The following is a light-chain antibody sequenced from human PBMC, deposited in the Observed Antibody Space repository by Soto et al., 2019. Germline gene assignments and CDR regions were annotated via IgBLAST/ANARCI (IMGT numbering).Light chain of an antibody. CDR2: EGS. CDR1: SIDVGSYNL. V-gene: IGLV2-23*01. J-gene: IGLJ1*01. Sequence: QSVLTQPASVSGSPGQSITISFTGTSIDVGSYNLVSWYQQHPGKAPKLMIYEGSKRPSGVSNRFSGSKSGNTASLTISGLQAEDEADYYCCSYAGSSAYVFGNGTKVTV. CDR3: CSYAGSSAYV.